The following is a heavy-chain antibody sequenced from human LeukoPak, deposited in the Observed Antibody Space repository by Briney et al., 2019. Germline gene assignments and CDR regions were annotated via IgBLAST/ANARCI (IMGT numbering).Heavy chain of an antibody. CDR2: IYYNGNT. D-gene: IGHD6-19*01. Sequence: SETLSLTCTVSGVSVSSGSYYWSWIRHPPGKGLEWIGYIYYNGNTNYNPSLKSRVTISVDTSKNQFSLKLSSVTAADTAVYYCARGKNWLGRGPNYWFDPWGQGTLVTVSS. V-gene: IGHV4-61*01. CDR3: ARGKNWLGRGPNYWFDP. CDR1: GVSVSSGSYY. J-gene: IGHJ5*02.